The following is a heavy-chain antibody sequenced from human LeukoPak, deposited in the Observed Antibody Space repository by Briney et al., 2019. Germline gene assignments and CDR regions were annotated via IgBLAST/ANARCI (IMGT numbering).Heavy chain of an antibody. J-gene: IGHJ4*02. CDR3: ARTAAIGGAAVPYYFDY. CDR2: IKTDGSEK. V-gene: IGHV3-7*01. D-gene: IGHD6-25*01. Sequence: PGGSLRLSCEGSGFTFSNYWMGWVRQAPGKGLQWVANIKTDGSEKYYVDSVKGRFTISRDNSKNTLYLQMNSLRAEDTAVYYCARTAAIGGAAVPYYFDYWGQGTLVTVSS. CDR1: GFTFSNYW.